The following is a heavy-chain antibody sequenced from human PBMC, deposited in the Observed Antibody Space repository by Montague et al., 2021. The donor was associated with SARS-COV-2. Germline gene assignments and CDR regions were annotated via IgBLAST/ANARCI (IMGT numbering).Heavy chain of an antibody. CDR3: ARGAPGY. Sequence: SETLSLTCAVYGGSFSDYHWTWIRPSPGEGLEWIGQINYGGSTKYNPSLKSRVTISIDTSKNQLSLKLTSVTAADTAVYYCARGAPGYWGQGTLVTVSS. CDR2: INYGGST. D-gene: IGHD1-1*01. V-gene: IGHV4-34*01. J-gene: IGHJ4*02. CDR1: GGSFSDYH.